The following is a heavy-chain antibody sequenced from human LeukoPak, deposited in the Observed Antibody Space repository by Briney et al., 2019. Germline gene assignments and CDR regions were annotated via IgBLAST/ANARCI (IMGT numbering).Heavy chain of an antibody. CDR3: ARYGSGSTWFDP. V-gene: IGHV4-30-4*01. D-gene: IGHD3-10*01. Sequence: PSETLSLTCTVSGGSISSDNYQWSWIRQPPGKGVEWIGYINYSGSTYYNPSLKSLVPISVYTSTNHFSLKLSSVTAADTAVYYCARYGSGSTWFDPWGLGTLVTVSS. J-gene: IGHJ5*02. CDR2: INYSGST. CDR1: GGSISSDNYQ.